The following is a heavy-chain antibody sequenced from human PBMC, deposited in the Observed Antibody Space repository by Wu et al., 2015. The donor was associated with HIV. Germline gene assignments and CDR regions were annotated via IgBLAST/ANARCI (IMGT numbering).Heavy chain of an antibody. Sequence: QVQLVQSGAEVKKPGASVKVSCKASGYTFTTYDINWVRQATGQGLEWMGVINPTGDSTDYAQKFQGRVIVTRDTSTNTVYLDLTSLRSDDTAIYYCATSTTALNWFDSWGQGRPGHRL. D-gene: IGHD1-1*01. CDR1: GYTFTTYD. V-gene: IGHV1-46*01. CDR2: INPTGDST. CDR3: ATSTTALNWFDS. J-gene: IGHJ5*01.